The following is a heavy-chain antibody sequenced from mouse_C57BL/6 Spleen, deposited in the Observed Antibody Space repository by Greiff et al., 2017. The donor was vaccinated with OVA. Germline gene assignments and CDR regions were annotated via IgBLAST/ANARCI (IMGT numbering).Heavy chain of an antibody. V-gene: IGHV1-63*01. Sequence: QVQLKESGAELVRPGTSVKMSCKASGYTFTNYWIGWAKQRPGHGLEWIGDIYPGGGYTNYNEKFKGKATLTADKSSSTAYMQFSSLTSEDSAIYYCARGGSYYFDYWGRGTTLTVSS. CDR1: GYTFTNYW. CDR3: ARGGSYYFDY. D-gene: IGHD3-1*01. CDR2: IYPGGGYT. J-gene: IGHJ2*01.